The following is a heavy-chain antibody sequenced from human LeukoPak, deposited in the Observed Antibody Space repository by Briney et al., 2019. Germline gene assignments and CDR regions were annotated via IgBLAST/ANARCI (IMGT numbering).Heavy chain of an antibody. CDR2: ISAYNGNT. J-gene: IGHJ6*02. D-gene: IGHD6-13*01. V-gene: IGHV1-18*01. CDR1: GYTFTSYG. Sequence: ASVKVSCKASGYTFTSYGISWVRQAPGQGLEWMGWISAYNGNTNYAQKLQGRVTMTTDTSTSTAYMELRSLRSDDTAVYYCARGPVASQAAGRYYYYGMDVWGQGTTVTVSS. CDR3: ARGPVASQAAGRYYYYGMDV.